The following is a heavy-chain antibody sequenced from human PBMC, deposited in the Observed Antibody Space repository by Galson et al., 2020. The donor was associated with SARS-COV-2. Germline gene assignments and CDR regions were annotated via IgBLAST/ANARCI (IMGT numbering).Heavy chain of an antibody. Sequence: SCAASEFMFNTFGMHWVRQGPGKGLEWMAFISFDGNTEYYADSVKGRFTVSRDNSNNKLYLQMNNLRADDTAVYYCVRDRYCTTTTCYNWFAPWGQGTLVTVSS. V-gene: IGHV3-33*05. D-gene: IGHD2-2*02. J-gene: IGHJ5*02. CDR2: ISFDGNTE. CDR1: EFMFNTFG. CDR3: VRDRYCTTTTCYNWFAP.